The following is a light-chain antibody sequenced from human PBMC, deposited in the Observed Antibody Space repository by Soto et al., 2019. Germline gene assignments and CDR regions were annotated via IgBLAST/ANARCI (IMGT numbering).Light chain of an antibody. V-gene: IGLV2-14*01. CDR2: DVS. J-gene: IGLJ1*01. CDR1: SSDVGGYNY. CDR3: SSYTSSSTYV. Sequence: LTQPASVFGSPGQSITISCTGTSSDVGGYNYVSWYQQHPGKAPKLMIYDVSNRPSGVSNRFSGSKSGNTASLTISGLQAEDEADYYCSSYTSSSTYVFGTGTKVTVL.